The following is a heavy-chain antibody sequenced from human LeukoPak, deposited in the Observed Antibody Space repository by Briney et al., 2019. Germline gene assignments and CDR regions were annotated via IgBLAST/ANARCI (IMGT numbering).Heavy chain of an antibody. Sequence: GASVKVSCKASGYTFTCYYMHWVRQAPGQGLEWMGWINPNSGGTNYAQKFQGRVTMTRDTSISTAYMELSRLRSDDTAVYYCARGFDNWTKIGLYGMDVWGQGTTVTVSS. V-gene: IGHV1-2*02. CDR2: INPNSGGT. CDR3: ARGFDNWTKIGLYGMDV. D-gene: IGHD1-1*01. CDR1: GYTFTCYY. J-gene: IGHJ6*02.